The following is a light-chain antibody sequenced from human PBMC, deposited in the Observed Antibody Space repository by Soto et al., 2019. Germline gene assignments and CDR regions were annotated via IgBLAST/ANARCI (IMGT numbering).Light chain of an antibody. CDR2: EVV. J-gene: IGLJ1*01. CDR1: KNDIGVYDF. Sequence: QSGLTQPPSASGSAGQSVTIACTGTKNDIGVYDFVSWYQHHPGKAPRLIIYEVVQRPSGVPDRFSGSKSGNTASLTVSGLQATDEADYFCKSYAGSNTYVFGSGTKVTVL. CDR3: KSYAGSNTYV. V-gene: IGLV2-8*01.